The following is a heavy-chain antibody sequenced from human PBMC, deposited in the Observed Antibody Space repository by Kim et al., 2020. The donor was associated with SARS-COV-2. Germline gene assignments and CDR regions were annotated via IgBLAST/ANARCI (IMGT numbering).Heavy chain of an antibody. D-gene: IGHD3-10*01. CDR3: ATAMVRGVITGWFDP. Sequence: DSVKGRFTISRDNSKNTLYLQMNSLRAEDTAVYYCATAMVRGVITGWFDPWGQGTLVTVSS. J-gene: IGHJ5*02. V-gene: IGHV3-30*03.